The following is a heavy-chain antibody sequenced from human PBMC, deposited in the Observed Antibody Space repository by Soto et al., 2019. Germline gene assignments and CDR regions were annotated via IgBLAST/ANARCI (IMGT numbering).Heavy chain of an antibody. V-gene: IGHV1-18*01. D-gene: IGHD3-9*01. CDR2: ISAYNGNT. CDR1: GYTFTNYG. J-gene: IGHJ4*02. Sequence: ASVKVSCKASGYTFTNYGISWVRQAPGQGLEWMGWISAYNGNTNYAQKLQGRVTMTTDTSTSTAYMELRSLRSDDTAVYYCARDYYYDILTGYYFDYWGQGTLVTVSS. CDR3: ARDYYYDILTGYYFDY.